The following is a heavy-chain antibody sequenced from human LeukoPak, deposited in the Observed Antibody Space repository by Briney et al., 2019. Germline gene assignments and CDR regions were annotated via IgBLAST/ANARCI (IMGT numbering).Heavy chain of an antibody. J-gene: IGHJ4*02. CDR1: GFTFSSYS. CDR3: ARDRDSSFFSPVGDY. CDR2: ISGSSSYI. D-gene: IGHD3-22*01. Sequence: PGGSLRLSCAASGFTFSSYSMNWVRQAPGKGLEWVSSISGSSSYIYYADSVKGRFTISRDNAKNSLYLQMNSLRAEDTAVYYCARDRDSSFFSPVGDYWGQGTLVTVSS. V-gene: IGHV3-21*06.